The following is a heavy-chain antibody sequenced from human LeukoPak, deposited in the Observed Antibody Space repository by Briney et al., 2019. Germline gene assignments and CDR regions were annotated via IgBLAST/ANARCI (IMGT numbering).Heavy chain of an antibody. Sequence: PSETLSLTCTVSGGSISSYYWNWLRQPPGKGLEWIGYIYYSGSTNYNPSLKSRVTISVDRSKNQFFLKLSSVTAADTAVYYCARSLYYYGSDSFDIWGQGTMVTVSS. D-gene: IGHD3-10*01. CDR1: GGSISSYY. J-gene: IGHJ3*02. CDR3: ARSLYYYGSDSFDI. CDR2: IYYSGST. V-gene: IGHV4-59*01.